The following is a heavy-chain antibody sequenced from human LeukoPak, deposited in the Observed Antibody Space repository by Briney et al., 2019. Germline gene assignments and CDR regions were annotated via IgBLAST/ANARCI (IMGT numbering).Heavy chain of an antibody. Sequence: PSETLSLTCAVYGGSFSGYYWSWIRRPPGKGLEWIGEINHSGSTNYNPSLKSRVTISVDTSKNQFSLKLSSVTAADTAVYYCARERGRFAFDIWGQGTMVTVSS. J-gene: IGHJ3*02. CDR1: GGSFSGYY. D-gene: IGHD3-3*01. V-gene: IGHV4-34*01. CDR3: ARERGRFAFDI. CDR2: INHSGST.